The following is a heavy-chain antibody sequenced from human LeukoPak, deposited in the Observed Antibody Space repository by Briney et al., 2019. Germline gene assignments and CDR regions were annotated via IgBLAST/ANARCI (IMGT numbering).Heavy chain of an antibody. CDR1: GFSFGSYA. J-gene: IGHJ4*02. CDR2: ISDGGSRT. D-gene: IGHD4-17*01. V-gene: IGHV3-23*01. CDR3: ARDTSTVTNREFDY. Sequence: GGSLRLSCAASGFSFGSYAVSWVRQAPGRGLEWVSGISDGGSRTYYADSVKGRFTISRDNAKNSVFLQMNSLRAEDTAVYYCARDTSTVTNREFDYWGQGTLVTVSS.